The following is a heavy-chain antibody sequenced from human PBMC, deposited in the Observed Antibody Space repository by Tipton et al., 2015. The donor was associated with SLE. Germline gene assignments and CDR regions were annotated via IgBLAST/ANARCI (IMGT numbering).Heavy chain of an antibody. CDR3: GTTSSDCGMDV. D-gene: IGHD3-22*01. J-gene: IGHJ6*02. Sequence: SLRLSCGASGFTFSDYWMHWVRQAPGQGLVRVSRIYSDGSSANYADSVRGRFTISRDNAKSTLYLQMNSLRAEDTAVYYCGTTSSDCGMDVWGQGTPVTVSS. CDR1: GFTFSDYW. V-gene: IGHV3-74*01. CDR2: IYSDGSSA.